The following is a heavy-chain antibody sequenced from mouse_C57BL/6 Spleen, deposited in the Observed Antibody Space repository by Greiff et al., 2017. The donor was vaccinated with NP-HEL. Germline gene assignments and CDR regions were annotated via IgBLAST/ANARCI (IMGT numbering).Heavy chain of an antibody. CDR3: ARTYDYDGDYYAMDY. CDR2: ISSGSSTI. J-gene: IGHJ4*01. Sequence: EVKLMESGGGLVKPGGSLKLSCAASGFTFSDYGMHWVRQAPEKGLEWVAYISSGSSTIYYADTVKGRFTISRDNAKNTLFLQMTSLRSEDTAMYYCARTYDYDGDYYAMDYWGQGTSVTDSS. D-gene: IGHD2-4*01. CDR1: GFTFSDYG. V-gene: IGHV5-17*01.